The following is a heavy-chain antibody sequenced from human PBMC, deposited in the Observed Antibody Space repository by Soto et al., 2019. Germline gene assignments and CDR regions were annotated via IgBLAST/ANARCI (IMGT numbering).Heavy chain of an antibody. Sequence: QVQLVQSGAEVKKPGASVKVSCKASGYTFTGYYIHWVRQAPGQGLEWMGWINSNSGDTTYAQKFQGWVTMTRDTSITTVYMELRTLKSDDTAVYFCTRYNWGRDAFDMWGQGTKVTVSS. CDR3: TRYNWGRDAFDM. V-gene: IGHV1-2*04. CDR1: GYTFTGYY. J-gene: IGHJ3*02. CDR2: INSNSGDT. D-gene: IGHD1-1*01.